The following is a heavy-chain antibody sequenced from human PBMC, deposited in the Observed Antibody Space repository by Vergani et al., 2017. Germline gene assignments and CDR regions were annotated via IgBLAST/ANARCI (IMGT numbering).Heavy chain of an antibody. CDR2: IRSKAYGGTT. Sequence: EVQLVESGGGLVQPGRSLRLSCTASGFTFGDYAMSWFRQAPGKGLEWVGFIRSKAYGGTTEYAASVKGRFTISRDDSKSIAYLQMNSLKTEDTAVYYCTRDSVVYGGNSCLPDYYYYMDVWGKGTTVTVSS. D-gene: IGHD4-23*01. V-gene: IGHV3-49*03. CDR3: TRDSVVYGGNSCLPDYYYYMDV. CDR1: GFTFGDYA. J-gene: IGHJ6*03.